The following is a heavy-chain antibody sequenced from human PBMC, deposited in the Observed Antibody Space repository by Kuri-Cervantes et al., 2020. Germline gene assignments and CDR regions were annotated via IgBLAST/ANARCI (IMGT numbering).Heavy chain of an antibody. J-gene: IGHJ4*02. CDR3: ARGYYILDY. V-gene: IGHV3-11*04. CDR2: ISTSGSII. CDR1: GFTFSDYY. Sequence: GESLKISCAASGFTFSDYYMSWIRQAPGKGLESVSDISTSGSIIYYADSVKGRFTISRDNAKNSLYLQMNSLRVDDTAVYYCARGYYILDYWGQGTLVTVSS. D-gene: IGHD1-26*01.